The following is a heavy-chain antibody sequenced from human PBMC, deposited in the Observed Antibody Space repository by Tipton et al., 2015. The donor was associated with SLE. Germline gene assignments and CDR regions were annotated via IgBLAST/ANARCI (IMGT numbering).Heavy chain of an antibody. CDR3: ARDPGAVDSSMVTASGPAFDV. Sequence: SLRLSCAASGFTFSSYEMNWVRQAPGKGLEWISYISSSDNTIYYADSVKGRFTISRDNAKNSLYLQMSSLRVEDTAVYYCARDPGAVDSSMVTASGPAFDVWGQGTLVTVSS. J-gene: IGHJ3*01. D-gene: IGHD5-18*01. V-gene: IGHV3-48*03. CDR2: ISSSDNTI. CDR1: GFTFSSYE.